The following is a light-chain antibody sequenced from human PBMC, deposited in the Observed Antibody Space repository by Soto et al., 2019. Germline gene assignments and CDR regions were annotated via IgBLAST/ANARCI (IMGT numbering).Light chain of an antibody. V-gene: IGKV1-39*01. CDR1: QSISSY. J-gene: IGKJ4*01. CDR3: QQSYSTPLT. CDR2: AAS. Sequence: DSHITRFPSSLSASLLDRVTISCLARQSISSYFNWYQQKPEKAPKLLIYAASSLQSGVPSRFSGSGSGTDFTLTISSLQPEDFATYCCQQSYSTPLTFGGGTKVDI.